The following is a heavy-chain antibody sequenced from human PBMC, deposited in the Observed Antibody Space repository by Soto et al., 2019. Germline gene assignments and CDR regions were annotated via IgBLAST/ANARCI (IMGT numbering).Heavy chain of an antibody. CDR3: TKDRRVAVTIATPPFAFDV. J-gene: IGHJ3*01. CDR2: LSGSGGST. CDR1: GFTSSNYA. D-gene: IGHD2-21*01. V-gene: IGHV3-23*01. Sequence: EVQLLESGGGLVQPGGSLRLSCAASGFTSSNYAMSWVRQAPGKGLEWVSSLSGSGGSTYYADSVKGRFTISRDDSKNTVYLVMNSLRAEDTGVYYCTKDRRVAVTIATPPFAFDVWGQCTMVTVSS.